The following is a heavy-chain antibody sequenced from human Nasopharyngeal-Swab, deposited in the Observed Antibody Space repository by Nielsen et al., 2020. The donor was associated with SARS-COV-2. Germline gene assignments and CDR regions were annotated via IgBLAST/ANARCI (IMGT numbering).Heavy chain of an antibody. CDR2: ISAYNGNT. CDR3: ACERQTGIAAAGTYDY. Sequence: ASVKVSCKASGYTFTSYGISWVRQAPGQGLEWMGWISAYNGNTNYAQKLQGRVTMTTDTSTSTAYMELRSLRSDDTAVYYCACERQTGIAAAGTYDYWGQGTLVTVSS. D-gene: IGHD6-13*01. J-gene: IGHJ4*02. CDR1: GYTFTSYG. V-gene: IGHV1-18*01.